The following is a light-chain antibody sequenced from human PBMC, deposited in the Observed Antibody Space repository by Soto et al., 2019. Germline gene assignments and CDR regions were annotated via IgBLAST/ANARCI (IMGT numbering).Light chain of an antibody. J-gene: IGLJ2*01. CDR3: QVWDSSSDRL. CDR2: YDS. CDR1: NIGSKS. V-gene: IGLV3-21*04. Sequence: SYELTQPPSVSVAPGKTARITCGGNNIGSKSVHRYQQKPGQAPVLVIYYDSDRPSGIPERFSGSNSGNTATLTISRVEAGDEADYYCQVWDSSSDRLFGGGTKLTVL.